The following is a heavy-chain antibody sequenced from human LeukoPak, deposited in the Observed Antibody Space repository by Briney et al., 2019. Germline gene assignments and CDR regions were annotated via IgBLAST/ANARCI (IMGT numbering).Heavy chain of an antibody. CDR2: IYTSGST. Sequence: SETLSLTCTVSGGSISSYYWSWIRQPAGKGLEWIGRIYTSGSTNYNPSLKSRVTMSVDTSKNQFSLKLSSVTAADTAVYYCARDWGIAAAGYNWFDPWGQGTLVTVSS. J-gene: IGHJ5*02. CDR3: ARDWGIAAAGYNWFDP. V-gene: IGHV4-4*07. D-gene: IGHD6-13*01. CDR1: GGSISSYY.